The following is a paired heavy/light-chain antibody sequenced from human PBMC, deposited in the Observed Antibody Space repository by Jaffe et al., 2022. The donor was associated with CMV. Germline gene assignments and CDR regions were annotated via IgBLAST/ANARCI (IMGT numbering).Heavy chain of an antibody. V-gene: IGHV3-7*01. CDR2: IKLDGNEK. D-gene: IGHD3-3*01. J-gene: IGHJ6*02. CDR1: GFTFSNYW. Sequence: EVQLVESGGGVVQPGGSLRLSCVASGFTFSNYWMNWVRQAPGKGLEWVANIKLDGNEKYYVDSVKGRFTISRDNAKNSLYLQMNSLRGEDTAVYFCARDGKDRGTIFGAVLRGDYHYGMDVWGQGTTVSVSS. CDR3: ARDGKDRGTIFGAVLRGDYHYGMDV.
Light chain of an antibody. Sequence: SSELTQDPAVSVALGQTVRITCQGDSLRTYYASWYQQKPGQAPILVIYGKNKRPPGVPDRFSSSNSENTASLTITGAQAEDEADYYCDSRDSSGNHLVFGGGTRLTVL. J-gene: IGLJ2*01. CDR2: GKN. V-gene: IGLV3-19*01. CDR1: SLRTYY. CDR3: DSRDSSGNHLV.